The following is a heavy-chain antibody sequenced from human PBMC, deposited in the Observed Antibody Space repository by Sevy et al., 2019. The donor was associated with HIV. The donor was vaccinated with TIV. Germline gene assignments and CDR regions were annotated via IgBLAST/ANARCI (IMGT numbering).Heavy chain of an antibody. CDR1: GYTFTSYG. CDR2: ISAYNGNT. D-gene: IGHD5-18*01. CDR3: ARDLPTTGYTGFDY. J-gene: IGHJ4*02. V-gene: IGHV1-18*04. Sequence: ASVKVSCKASGYTFTSYGISWVRQAPGQGLEWMGWISAYNGNTNYAQKLQGRVTMTTDTSTSTAYMELRSLRSDDTAVYYCARDLPTTGYTGFDYWGQGTLVTFSS.